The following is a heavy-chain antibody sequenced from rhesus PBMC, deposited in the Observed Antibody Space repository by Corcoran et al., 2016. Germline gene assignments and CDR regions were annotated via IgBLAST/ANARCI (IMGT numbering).Heavy chain of an antibody. D-gene: IGHD6-25*01. CDR1: GGSISSGYD. V-gene: IGHV4-76*01. CDR2: IYGSSGST. CDR3: ARSIAAAGMSFDY. Sequence: QVQLQESGPGVVKPSETLSLTCAVSGGSISSGYDWSWIRQPPGKGVEWIGYIYGSSGSTNYNPSRKNRGTISKGASKNQFSLKLSSVTAADTAVYYCARSIAAAGMSFDYWGQGVLVTVSS. J-gene: IGHJ4*01.